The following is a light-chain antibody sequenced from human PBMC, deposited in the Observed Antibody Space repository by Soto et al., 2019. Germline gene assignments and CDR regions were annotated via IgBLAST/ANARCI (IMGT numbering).Light chain of an antibody. CDR2: DAS. Sequence: EIVLTQSPATLSLSPGERANLSCRASQSVGSSLAWYQQKPGQAPKLLIYDASNRATGIPARFSGSGSGTDFTLTISSLEPEDFTVYYCQHRSSWPRTFGPGTKVDFK. CDR1: QSVGSS. CDR3: QHRSSWPRT. V-gene: IGKV3-11*01. J-gene: IGKJ3*01.